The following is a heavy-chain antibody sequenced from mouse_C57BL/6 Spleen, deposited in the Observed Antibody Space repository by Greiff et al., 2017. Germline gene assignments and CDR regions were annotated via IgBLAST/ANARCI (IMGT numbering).Heavy chain of an antibody. Sequence: ESGPGLVKPSQSLSLTCSVTGYSITSGYYWNWIRQFPGNKLEWMGYISYDGSNNYNPSLKNRISITRDTSKNQFFLKLNSVTTEDTATYYGARRGYDGAWFAYWGQGTLVTVSA. CDR2: ISYDGSN. J-gene: IGHJ3*01. V-gene: IGHV3-6*01. CDR3: ARRGYDGAWFAY. CDR1: GYSITSGYY. D-gene: IGHD2-2*01.